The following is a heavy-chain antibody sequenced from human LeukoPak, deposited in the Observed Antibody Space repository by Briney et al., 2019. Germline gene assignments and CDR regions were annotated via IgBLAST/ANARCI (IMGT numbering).Heavy chain of an antibody. D-gene: IGHD3-10*01. CDR1: GASISTGGFY. J-gene: IGHJ6*02. CDR2: IYYTGSV. V-gene: IGHV4-31*03. Sequence: SQTLSLTCTISGASISTGGFYWTWIRQPPGEGLEWIGYIYYTGSVDYNASLESRLTISLDTSKNRFSLKLNSVTAADTAVYYCARDHSYYFGSQTSTLDVWGQGTAVTVSS. CDR3: ARDHSYYFGSQTSTLDV.